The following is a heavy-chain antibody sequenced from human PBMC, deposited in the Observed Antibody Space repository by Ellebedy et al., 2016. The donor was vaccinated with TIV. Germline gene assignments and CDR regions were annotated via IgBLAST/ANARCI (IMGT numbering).Heavy chain of an antibody. D-gene: IGHD1-26*01. V-gene: IGHV3-7*03. CDR2: IKQDGSEK. CDR3: ARSRGVGY. Sequence: PGGSLRLSCAASGFTFSNYWMTWVRQAPGKGPECVANIKQDGSEKYYVDSVKGRFTISRDNAKNSLYLQMNGLRAEDTAVYFCARSRGVGYWGQGTLVTVSS. J-gene: IGHJ4*02. CDR1: GFTFSNYW.